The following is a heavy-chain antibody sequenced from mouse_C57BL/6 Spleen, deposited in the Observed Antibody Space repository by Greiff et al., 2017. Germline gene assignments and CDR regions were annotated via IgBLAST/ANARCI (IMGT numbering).Heavy chain of an antibody. Sequence: LVEPGASVKMSCKASGYTFTDYNMHWVKQSHGKSLEWIGYINPNIGGTSYNQKFKGKATLTVNKSSSTAYLELRSLTSVDSAVYYCARDDGYYAMDYWGQGTSVTVSS. V-gene: IGHV1-22*01. CDR1: GYTFTDYN. D-gene: IGHD2-3*01. CDR2: INPNIGGT. CDR3: ARDDGYYAMDY. J-gene: IGHJ4*01.